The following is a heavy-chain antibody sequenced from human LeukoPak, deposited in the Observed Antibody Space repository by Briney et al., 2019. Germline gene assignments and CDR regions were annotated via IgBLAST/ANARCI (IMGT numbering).Heavy chain of an antibody. CDR3: AKEHIVVVPAAIPTPHLIYYYYGMDV. CDR2: ISYDGSNK. CDR1: GFTFSSYG. D-gene: IGHD2-2*02. Sequence: PGGSLRLSCAASGFTFSSYGMHWVRQAPGKGLEWVAVISYDGSNKYYADSVKGRFTISRDNSKNTLYLQMNSLRAEDTAVYYCAKEHIVVVPAAIPTPHLIYYYYGMDVWGQGTTVTVSS. J-gene: IGHJ6*02. V-gene: IGHV3-30*18.